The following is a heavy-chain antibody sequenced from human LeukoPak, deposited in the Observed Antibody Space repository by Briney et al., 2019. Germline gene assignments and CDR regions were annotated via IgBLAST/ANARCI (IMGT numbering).Heavy chain of an antibody. Sequence: ASVKVSCKASGYTFTSYGISWVRQAPGQGLEWMGWISAYNGNTNYAQKLQGRVTMTTDTSTSTAYMELRSLRSDDTAVYYCARGLNYYGSGSYYADFDYWGQGTLVTVSS. CDR3: ARGLNYYGSGSYYADFDY. V-gene: IGHV1-18*01. CDR1: GYTFTSYG. D-gene: IGHD3-10*01. J-gene: IGHJ4*02. CDR2: ISAYNGNT.